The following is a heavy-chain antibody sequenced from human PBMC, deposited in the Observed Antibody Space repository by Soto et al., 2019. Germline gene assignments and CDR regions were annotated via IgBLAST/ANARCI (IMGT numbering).Heavy chain of an antibody. CDR2: ISGSGGST. CDR1: GFTFSSYT. Sequence: PGGSLRLSCAASGFTFSSYTMSWVRQAPGKGLEWVSAISGSGGSTYYADSVKGRFTISRDNSKNTLYLQMNSLRAEDTAVYYCAKSYYDFWSGPRSNYGMDVWGQGTTVTVS. J-gene: IGHJ6*02. CDR3: AKSYYDFWSGPRSNYGMDV. D-gene: IGHD3-3*01. V-gene: IGHV3-23*01.